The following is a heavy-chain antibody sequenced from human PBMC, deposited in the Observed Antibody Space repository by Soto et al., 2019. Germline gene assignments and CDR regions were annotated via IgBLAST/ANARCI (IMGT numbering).Heavy chain of an antibody. CDR2: IIPIFGTA. V-gene: IGHV1-69*01. CDR1: GGTFSSYA. Sequence: QVQLVQSGAEVKKPGSSVKVSCKASGGTFSSYAISWVRQAPGQGLEWMGGIIPIFGTANYAQKFQGRVTITADESTSTAYMGLSSLRSEDPAVYYCARVQALGYYDSSGYYFDSWGQGTLVTVSS. CDR3: ARVQALGYYDSSGYYFDS. J-gene: IGHJ4*02. D-gene: IGHD3-22*01.